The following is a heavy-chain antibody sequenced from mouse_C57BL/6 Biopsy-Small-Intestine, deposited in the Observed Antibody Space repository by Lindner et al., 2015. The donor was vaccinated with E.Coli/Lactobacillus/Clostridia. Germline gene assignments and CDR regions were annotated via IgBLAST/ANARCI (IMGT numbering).Heavy chain of an antibody. CDR3: ARSDYGKDYAMDY. CDR2: INPNNGGT. CDR1: GYTFTDYN. V-gene: IGHV1-18*01. J-gene: IGHJ4*01. D-gene: IGHD2-1*01. Sequence: VQLQESGPELVKPGASVKIPCKASGYTFTDYNMDWVKQSHGKSLEWIGDINPNNGGTIYNQKFKGKATLTVDKSSSTAYMELRSLTSEDSAVYFCARSDYGKDYAMDYWGQGTSVTVSS.